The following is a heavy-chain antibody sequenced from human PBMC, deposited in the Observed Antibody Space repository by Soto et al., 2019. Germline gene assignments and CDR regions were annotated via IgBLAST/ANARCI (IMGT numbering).Heavy chain of an antibody. CDR2: IGTAGDT. V-gene: IGHV3-13*04. CDR1: GFTFSSYD. D-gene: IGHD3-10*01. J-gene: IGHJ2*01. CDR3: ARGSGFYWYFDL. Sequence: EVQLVESGGGLVQPGGSLRLSCAASGFTFSSYDMHWVRQATGKGLEWVSAIGTAGDTYYPGSVKGRFTISRENAKNSWYLQMNSLRAGDTAVYYCARGSGFYWYFDLWGRGTLVTVSS.